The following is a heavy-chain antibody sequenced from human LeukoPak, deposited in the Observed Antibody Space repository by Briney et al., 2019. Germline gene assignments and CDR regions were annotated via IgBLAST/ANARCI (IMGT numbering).Heavy chain of an antibody. J-gene: IGHJ3*02. Sequence: ASVKVSCKASGYTFTSYAMNWVQQAPGQGLEWMGWINTNTGNPTYAQGFTGRFVFSLDTSVSTAYLQISSLKAEDTAVYYCARECGSYYGDAFDIWGQGTMVTVSS. CDR1: GYTFTSYA. CDR2: INTNTGNP. V-gene: IGHV7-4-1*02. CDR3: ARECGSYYGDAFDI. D-gene: IGHD1-26*01.